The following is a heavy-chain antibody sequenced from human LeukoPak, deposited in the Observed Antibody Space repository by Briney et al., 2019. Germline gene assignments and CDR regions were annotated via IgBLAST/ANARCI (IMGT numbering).Heavy chain of an antibody. D-gene: IGHD6-13*01. Sequence: PSETLPLGCTVSGGSISSYYWSWIRQPPGKGLEWIGYIYYSGSTNYNPSLKSRVTISVDTSKNQFSRKLSSVTAADTAVYYCARIPSYSYNWYRSFDIWGQGTMVTVSS. CDR1: GGSISSYY. J-gene: IGHJ3*02. CDR3: ARIPSYSYNWYRSFDI. V-gene: IGHV4-59*01. CDR2: IYYSGST.